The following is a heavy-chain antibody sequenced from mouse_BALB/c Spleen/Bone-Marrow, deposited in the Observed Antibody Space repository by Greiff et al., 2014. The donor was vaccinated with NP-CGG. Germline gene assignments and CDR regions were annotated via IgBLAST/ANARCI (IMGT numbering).Heavy chain of an antibody. CDR3: ARFYYGSSYAMDY. CDR1: GYTFTSYY. J-gene: IGHJ4*01. Sequence: VKLVESGPELVKPGASVRISCKASGYTFTSYYIHWVKQRPGQGLEWIGWIYPGNVNTKYNEKFKGKATLTADKSSSTAYMQLSSLTSEDSAVYFWARFYYGSSYAMDYWGQGTSVTVSS. V-gene: IGHV1S56*01. D-gene: IGHD1-1*01. CDR2: IYPGNVNT.